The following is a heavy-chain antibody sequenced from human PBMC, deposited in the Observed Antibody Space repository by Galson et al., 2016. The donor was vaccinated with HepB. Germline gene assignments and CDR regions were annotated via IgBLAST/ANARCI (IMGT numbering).Heavy chain of an antibody. Sequence: SLRLSCAASGFTFSSHAMHWVRQAPGKGLEWLAVISSDGNNNFSMDSVKGRFTLSRDNSKNTAFLQMNSLRVDDTGVYYCARGGNYQLPPLWGQGTLVTVSS. D-gene: IGHD2-2*01. CDR2: ISSDGNNN. J-gene: IGHJ4*02. CDR1: GFTFSSHA. V-gene: IGHV3-30-3*01. CDR3: ARGGNYQLPPL.